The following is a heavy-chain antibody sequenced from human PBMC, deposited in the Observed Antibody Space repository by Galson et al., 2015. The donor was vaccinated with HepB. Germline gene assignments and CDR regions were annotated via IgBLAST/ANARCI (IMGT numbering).Heavy chain of an antibody. Sequence: SVKVSCKASGFTFTSSAVRWVRQARGQRLEWIGWIVVGNGNTNYAQKLQGRVTMTTDTSTSTAYMELRSLRSDDTAVYYCARDLKYYSNWFDPWGQGTLVTVSS. CDR1: GFTFTSSA. CDR3: ARDLKYYSNWFDP. J-gene: IGHJ5*01. D-gene: IGHD3-10*01. CDR2: IVVGNGNT. V-gene: IGHV1-18*01.